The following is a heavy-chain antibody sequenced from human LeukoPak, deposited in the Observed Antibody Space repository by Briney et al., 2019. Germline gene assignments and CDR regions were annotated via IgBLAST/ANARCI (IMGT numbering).Heavy chain of an antibody. CDR2: INHSGST. CDR3: ARRIGSYFCYFDY. Sequence: PSETLSLTCAVYGGSFSGYYWSWIRQPPGKGLEWSWEINHSGSTNYNPPLKSRVTISVDTSKNQFSLKLSSVTAAATAVYYCARRIGSYFCYFDYWGQGTLVTVSS. D-gene: IGHD1-26*01. CDR1: GGSFSGYY. V-gene: IGHV4-34*01. J-gene: IGHJ4*02.